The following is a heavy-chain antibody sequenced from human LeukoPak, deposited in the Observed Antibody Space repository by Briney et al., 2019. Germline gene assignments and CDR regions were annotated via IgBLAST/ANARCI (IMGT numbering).Heavy chain of an antibody. Sequence: SQTLSLTCAVSGGSISSGGYSWSWIRQPPGKGLEWIGYIYHSGSTYYNPSLKSRVTTSVDRFKNQFSLKLSSVTAADTAVYYCARGRYSRTFDYWGQGTLVTVSS. V-gene: IGHV4-30-2*01. CDR2: IYHSGST. CDR1: GGSISSGGYS. J-gene: IGHJ4*02. CDR3: ARGRYSRTFDY. D-gene: IGHD5-12*01.